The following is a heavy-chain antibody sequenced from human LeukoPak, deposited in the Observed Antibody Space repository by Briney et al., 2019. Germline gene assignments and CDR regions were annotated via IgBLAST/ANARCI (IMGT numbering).Heavy chain of an antibody. J-gene: IGHJ4*02. CDR2: ISSNGGST. CDR3: VRSWYREFDY. D-gene: IGHD6-13*01. V-gene: IGHV3-64D*09. CDR1: GFTFSSYA. Sequence: GGSLRLSCSASGFTFSSYAMHWVRQAPGKGLEYVSAISSNGGSTYYAASVTGRFTIFRDNSKNTVYLQMSSLSAEDTAVYYCVRSWYREFDYWGQGTLVTVSS.